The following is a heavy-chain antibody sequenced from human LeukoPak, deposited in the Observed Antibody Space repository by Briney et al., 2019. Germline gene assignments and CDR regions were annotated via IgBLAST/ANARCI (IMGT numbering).Heavy chain of an antibody. D-gene: IGHD3-10*01. Sequence: GGSLRLSCAASGFTFSSYAMSRVRQAPGKGLEWVSSVSVSGDSTYFADSVKGRFTISRDNSKNTLYLQMNSLRAEDTAVYYCAKGRYGSGSYYNPPAFYGMDVWGQGTTVTVSS. V-gene: IGHV3-23*01. CDR3: AKGRYGSGSYYNPPAFYGMDV. CDR1: GFTFSSYA. CDR2: VSVSGDST. J-gene: IGHJ6*02.